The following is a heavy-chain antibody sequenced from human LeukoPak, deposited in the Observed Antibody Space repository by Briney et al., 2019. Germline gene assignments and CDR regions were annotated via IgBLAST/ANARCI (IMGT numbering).Heavy chain of an antibody. CDR1: GGSISSYY. V-gene: IGHV4-59*12. Sequence: SETLSLTCTVSGGSISSYYWSWIRQPPGKGLEWIGYIYYSGSTNYNPSLKSRVTISVDTSKNQFSLKLSSVTAADTAVYYCARDGAMVRGVIIYYYGMDVWGQGTTVTVSS. CDR2: IYYSGST. D-gene: IGHD3-10*01. CDR3: ARDGAMVRGVIIYYYGMDV. J-gene: IGHJ6*02.